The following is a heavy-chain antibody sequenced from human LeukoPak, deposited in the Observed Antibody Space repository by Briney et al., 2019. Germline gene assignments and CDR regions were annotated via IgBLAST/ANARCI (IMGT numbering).Heavy chain of an antibody. V-gene: IGHV4-59*01. D-gene: IGHD3-16*01. CDR1: GGSLSNYY. Sequence: SSETLSLTCSVSGGSLSNYYWTWIRRPPGKGLEWIGYIYSSGSANYNPSLKSRVNISIDTSENQFSLKLSSVTAADTAVYYYARRSWGSDFDYWGQGALVTVSS. CDR3: ARRSWGSDFDY. J-gene: IGHJ4*02. CDR2: IYSSGSA.